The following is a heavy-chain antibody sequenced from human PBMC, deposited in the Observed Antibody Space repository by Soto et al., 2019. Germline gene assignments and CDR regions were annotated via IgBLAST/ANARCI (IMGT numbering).Heavy chain of an antibody. Sequence: EVQLVESGGGLVKPGGSLRLSCAASGFTFSSYSMNWVRQAPGKGLEWVSSISSSSSYIYYADSVKGRFTISRDNAKNSRYLQMNSLRAEDTAVYYCARELRDVDWYFDLWGRGTLVTVSS. D-gene: IGHD2-8*01. CDR3: ARELRDVDWYFDL. CDR2: ISSSSSYI. J-gene: IGHJ2*01. V-gene: IGHV3-21*01. CDR1: GFTFSSYS.